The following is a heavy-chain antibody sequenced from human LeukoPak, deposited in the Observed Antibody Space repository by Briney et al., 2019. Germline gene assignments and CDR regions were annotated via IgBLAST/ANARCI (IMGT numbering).Heavy chain of an antibody. D-gene: IGHD5-12*01. Sequence: SETLSLTCTVSGGSISSYYWSWIRQPAGKGLEWIGRIYTSGSTNYNPSLKSRVTMSVDTSKNQFSLKLSSVTAADTAVYYCARTHGYSGYAYFDLWGRGTLVTVSS. CDR1: GGSISSYY. CDR3: ARTHGYSGYAYFDL. CDR2: IYTSGST. V-gene: IGHV4-4*07. J-gene: IGHJ2*01.